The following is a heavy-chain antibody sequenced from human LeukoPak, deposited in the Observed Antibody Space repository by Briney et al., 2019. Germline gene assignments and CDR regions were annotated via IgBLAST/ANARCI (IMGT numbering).Heavy chain of an antibody. J-gene: IGHJ2*01. D-gene: IGHD5-18*01. V-gene: IGHV4-34*01. CDR1: SGAFSGSY. CDR2: INHRGST. CDR3: TRIPRGDSYVNWYFDL. Sequence: SETLSLACAVYSGAFSGSYWSWIRQPPGKGLEWIGDINHRGSTNHNPSLKSRVIISVDTSKNQFSLKLNSVTAADTAVYYCTRIPRGDSYVNWYFDLWGRGTLVTVSS.